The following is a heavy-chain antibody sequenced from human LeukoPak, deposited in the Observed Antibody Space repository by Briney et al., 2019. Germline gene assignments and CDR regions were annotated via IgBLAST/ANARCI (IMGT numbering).Heavy chain of an antibody. J-gene: IGHJ4*02. V-gene: IGHV3-7*01. CDR3: ARDAFGDFSY. CDR1: GLIFGSCW. D-gene: IGHD3-10*01. CDR2: IKKDGSER. Sequence: GGSLRLSCTGSGLIFGSCWMDWVRQAPGKGLEWVANIKKDGSERNYVGSVRGRFTISRDNAKNSVYLQMNSLRAEDTAVYYCARDAFGDFSYWGQGALVTVSS.